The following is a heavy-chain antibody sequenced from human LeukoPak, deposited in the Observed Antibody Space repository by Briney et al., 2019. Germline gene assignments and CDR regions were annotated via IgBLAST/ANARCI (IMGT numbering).Heavy chain of an antibody. V-gene: IGHV3-21*01. CDR2: ISSSSSYI. J-gene: IGHJ3*02. CDR1: GFTFSSYS. CDR3: ARDLRIQGAAFDI. Sequence: GGSLRLSCAASGFTFSSYSMNWVRQAPGKGLEWVSSISSSSSYIYYADSVKGRFTISRDNAKNSLYLQMNSLRAEDTAVYYCARDLRIQGAAFDIWGQGTMVTVSS. D-gene: IGHD3-10*01.